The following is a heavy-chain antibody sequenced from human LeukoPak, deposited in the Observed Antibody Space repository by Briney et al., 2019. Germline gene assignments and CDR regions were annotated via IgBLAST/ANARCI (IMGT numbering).Heavy chain of an antibody. CDR3: ARIRFSSGWLPFDY. CDR1: GFSLSTSGMC. D-gene: IGHD6-19*01. Sequence: SGPTLVKPTQTLTLTCTFSGFSLSTSGMCVSWIRQPPGKALEWLARIDWDDDKYYSTSLKTRLTISKDTSKNQVVLTMTNMDPVDTATYYCARIRFSSGWLPFDYWGQGTLVTVSS. V-gene: IGHV2-70*11. J-gene: IGHJ4*02. CDR2: IDWDDDK.